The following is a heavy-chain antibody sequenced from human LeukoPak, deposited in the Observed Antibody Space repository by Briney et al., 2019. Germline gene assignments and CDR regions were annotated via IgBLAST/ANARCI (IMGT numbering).Heavy chain of an antibody. Sequence: PGGSLRLSCAASGFTFSSYWMSWVRQAPGKGREWVANIKQDGSEKYYVDSVKGRFTIYRDNAKNSLYLQMNSLRAEDTAVYYCARDHYGSGSNPFDYWGQGTLVTVSS. J-gene: IGHJ4*02. CDR1: GFTFSSYW. D-gene: IGHD3-10*01. V-gene: IGHV3-7*01. CDR3: ARDHYGSGSNPFDY. CDR2: IKQDGSEK.